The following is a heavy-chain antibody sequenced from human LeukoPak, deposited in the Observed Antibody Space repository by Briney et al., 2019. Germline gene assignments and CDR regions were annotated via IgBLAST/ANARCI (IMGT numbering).Heavy chain of an antibody. D-gene: IGHD3-22*01. CDR3: ARVFTAMSVTYYYDSSGYPQDY. Sequence: GASVKVSCKASGYTFTGYYMHWVRQAPGQGLEWMGWINPNSGGTNYAQKFQGRVTMTRDTSISTAYMELSRLRSDDTAVYYCARVFTAMSVTYYYDSSGYPQDYWGQGTLVTVSS. CDR2: INPNSGGT. J-gene: IGHJ4*02. V-gene: IGHV1-2*02. CDR1: GYTFTGYY.